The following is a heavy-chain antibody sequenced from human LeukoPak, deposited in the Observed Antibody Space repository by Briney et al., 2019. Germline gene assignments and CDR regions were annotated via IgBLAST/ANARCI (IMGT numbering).Heavy chain of an antibody. CDR3: GISQTCVHLFGA. CDR1: GIAVSGNY. D-gene: IGHD3-3*01. CDR2: ISINTNT. V-gene: IGHV3-53*01. J-gene: IGHJ5*02. Sequence: GGSLRLSCAASGIAVSGNYMTWVRQTPGKGLEWVSFISINTNTFYADSVRGRFTISRDRSKNTLLLQMNSLRDEDSAVYYCGISQTCVHLFGAWGQGTLVTVSS.